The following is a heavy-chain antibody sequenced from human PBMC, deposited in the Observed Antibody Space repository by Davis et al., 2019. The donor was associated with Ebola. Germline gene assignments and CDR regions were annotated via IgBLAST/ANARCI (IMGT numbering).Heavy chain of an antibody. J-gene: IGHJ4*02. CDR3: ARGHSSSWFDY. V-gene: IGHV4-39*01. CDR2: IYYSGST. D-gene: IGHD6-13*01. Sequence: PGGSLRLSCTVSGGSISSSSYYWGWIRQPPGKGLEWIGSIYYSGSTYYNSSLKSRVTISVDTSKNKFSLKLSSVTAADTAVYYCARGHSSSWFDYWGQGTLVTVSS. CDR1: GGSISSSSYY.